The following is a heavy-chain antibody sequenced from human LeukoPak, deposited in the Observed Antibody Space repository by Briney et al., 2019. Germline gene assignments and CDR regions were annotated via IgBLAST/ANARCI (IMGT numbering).Heavy chain of an antibody. CDR1: GYTFNKYA. CDR3: AKGDYVDY. CDR2: ISGSGGST. V-gene: IGHV3-23*01. J-gene: IGHJ4*02. Sequence: PGGSLRLSCAASGYTFNKYAINWVRQAPGKGLEWVSGISGSGGSTYYADSVKGRFTISRDNSKNTAYLQINSLRAEDTAVYYCAKGDYVDYWGQGTVVIVSS.